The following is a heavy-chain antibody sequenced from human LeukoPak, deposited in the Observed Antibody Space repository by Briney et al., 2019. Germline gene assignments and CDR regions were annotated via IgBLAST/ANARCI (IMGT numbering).Heavy chain of an antibody. V-gene: IGHV3-74*01. CDR3: ARVVAVAAKDY. J-gene: IGHJ4*02. CDR1: GVTFSSYW. CDR2: INSDGSST. D-gene: IGHD6-19*01. Sequence: GGSLRLSCAASGVTFSSYWMHWVRQAPGKGLVWVSRINSDGSSTSYADSVKGRFTISRDNAKNTLYLQMNSLRAEDTAVYYCARVVAVAAKDYWGQGTLVTVSS.